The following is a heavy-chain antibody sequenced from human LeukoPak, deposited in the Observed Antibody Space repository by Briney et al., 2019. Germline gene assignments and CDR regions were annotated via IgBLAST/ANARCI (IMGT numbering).Heavy chain of an antibody. CDR3: ARRGARAATYWFDP. J-gene: IGHJ5*02. CDR2: MNPNSGNT. D-gene: IGHD6-25*01. Sequence: ASVTVSCTASGYTFTSYDINWVRRATGQGREWMGWMNPNSGNTGYAQKFQGRVTMTRNTSISTAYIELSRLRSEDTAVYYCARRGARAATYWFDPWGQGTLVTVSS. V-gene: IGHV1-8*01. CDR1: GYTFTSYD.